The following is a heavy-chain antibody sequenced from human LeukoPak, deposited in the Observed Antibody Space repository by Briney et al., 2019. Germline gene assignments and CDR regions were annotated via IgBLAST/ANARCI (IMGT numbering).Heavy chain of an antibody. V-gene: IGHV4-59*01. Sequence: PSETLPLTCTVSGGSISSYYWSWIRQPPGKGLEWIGYIYYSGSTNYNPSLKSRVTISVDTSKNQFSLKLSSVTAADTAVYYCARGEPSTVRWYYYYGMDVWGQGTTVTVSS. J-gene: IGHJ6*02. CDR3: ARGEPSTVRWYYYYGMDV. CDR2: IYYSGST. D-gene: IGHD4-23*01. CDR1: GGSISSYY.